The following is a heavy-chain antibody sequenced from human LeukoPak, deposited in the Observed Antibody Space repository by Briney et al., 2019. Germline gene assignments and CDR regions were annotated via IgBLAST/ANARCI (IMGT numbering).Heavy chain of an antibody. CDR3: ARGGAARLHFQN. V-gene: IGHV4-59*01. CDR2: IYHSGST. J-gene: IGHJ1*01. D-gene: IGHD6-6*01. CDR1: GGSISTYY. Sequence: SETLSLTCTVSGGSISTYYWNWIRQPPGKGLEWIGYIYHSGSTNYNPTLQSRVTISVDTSKNQFSLNLNSVTAADTAVYYCARGGAARLHFQNWGQGTLVTVSS.